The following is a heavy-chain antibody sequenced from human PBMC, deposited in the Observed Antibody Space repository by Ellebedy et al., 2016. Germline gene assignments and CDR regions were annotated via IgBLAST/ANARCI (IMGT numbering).Heavy chain of an antibody. D-gene: IGHD4-23*01. CDR2: LYTGGTI. Sequence: GESLKISCAVSGFTVSSNYMSWVRQAPGKGLEWVSVLYTGGTIYYADSVKGRFTISRDDFKNTLHLQMNSLRAEDTAVYYCAKETVVRQDWFDPWGQGTLVTVSS. CDR3: AKETVVRQDWFDP. CDR1: GFTVSSNY. V-gene: IGHV3-66*01. J-gene: IGHJ5*02.